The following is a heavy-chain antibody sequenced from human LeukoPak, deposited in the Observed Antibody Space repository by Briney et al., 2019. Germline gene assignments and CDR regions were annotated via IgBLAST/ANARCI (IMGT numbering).Heavy chain of an antibody. CDR1: GYTFTGYY. J-gene: IGHJ3*02. V-gene: IGHV1-2*04. CDR2: INPNSGGT. Sequence: ASVKVSCKASGYTFTGYYMHWVRQAPGQGLEWMGWINPNSGGTNYAQKLQGWVTMTRDTSISTAYMELSRLRSDDTAVYYCARGFSRRDAFDIWGQGTMVTVSS. CDR3: ARGFSRRDAFDI. D-gene: IGHD3-3*02.